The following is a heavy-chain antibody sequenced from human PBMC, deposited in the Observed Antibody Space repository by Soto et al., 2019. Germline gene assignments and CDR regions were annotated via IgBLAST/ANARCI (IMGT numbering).Heavy chain of an antibody. CDR2: IYYSGST. CDR1: GGSISSSSYY. V-gene: IGHV4-39*01. D-gene: IGHD1-26*01. Sequence: SETLSLTCTVSGGSISSSSYYWGWIRQPPGKGLEWIGTIYYSGSTYYNPSLKSRVTISVDTSKNQFSLKLSSVTAADTAVYYCARQGSGSYNAFDIWGEGTVVTVSS. J-gene: IGHJ3*02. CDR3: ARQGSGSYNAFDI.